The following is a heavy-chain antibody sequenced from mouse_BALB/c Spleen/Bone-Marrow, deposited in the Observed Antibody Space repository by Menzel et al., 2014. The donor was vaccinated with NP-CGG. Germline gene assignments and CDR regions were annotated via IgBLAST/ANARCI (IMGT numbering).Heavy chain of an antibody. J-gene: IGHJ2*01. CDR1: GFTFTDYY. CDR3: ARDSRSTVSHFDY. Sequence: EVMLVESGGGLVQPGGSLRLSCATSGFTFTDYYMNWVRQPPGKALEWLGFIRNKANGYTTEYSASVKGRFTISRDNSQSILYLQMNTLRAEDSATYYCARDSRSTVSHFDYWGQGTTLTVSS. CDR2: IRNKANGYTT. D-gene: IGHD1-1*01. V-gene: IGHV7-3*02.